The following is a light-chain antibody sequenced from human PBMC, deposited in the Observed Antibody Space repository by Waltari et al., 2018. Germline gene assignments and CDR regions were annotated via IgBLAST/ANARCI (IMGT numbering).Light chain of an antibody. J-gene: IGKJ4*01. Sequence: DIVLTQSPAILSLSPGERASLSCRASQSVTNYLAWYQQKPRQAPRLLIYDTSNRATGIPARFSGSGFGTDFTLTISSLEPEDFAVYYCQQRRDWPLTFGGGTKVEIK. V-gene: IGKV3-11*01. CDR1: QSVTNY. CDR3: QQRRDWPLT. CDR2: DTS.